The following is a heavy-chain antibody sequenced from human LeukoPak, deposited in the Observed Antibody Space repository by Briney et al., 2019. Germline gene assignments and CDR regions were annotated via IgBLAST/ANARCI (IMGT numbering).Heavy chain of an antibody. J-gene: IGHJ4*02. CDR3: ARTYSSSSGQFDY. D-gene: IGHD6-6*01. CDR1: GGSINSGDYY. CDR2: IYYSGNT. V-gene: IGHV4-30-4*01. Sequence: SETLSLTCTVSGGSINSGDYYWNWIRQPPGKALEWVGYIYYSGNTIYNPSLESRVTISLDTSKNQFSLKLSSVTAADTAVYYCARTYSSSSGQFDYWGQGTLVTVSS.